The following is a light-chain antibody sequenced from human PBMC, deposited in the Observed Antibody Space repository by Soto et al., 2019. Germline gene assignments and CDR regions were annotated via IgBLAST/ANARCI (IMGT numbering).Light chain of an antibody. CDR1: HSVLYSSNNKNY. J-gene: IGKJ1*01. CDR3: QQCCIPTWT. CDR2: WAT. V-gene: IGKV4-1*01. Sequence: DIVMTQSPDSLAVSLGERATIKCKSSHSVLYSSNNKNYLAWYQHKPGQPPNLLIYWATTRKSGVPDRFSGGGSGTEFTVTSSSLRAAEVAGYYCQQCCIPTWTFGQGTKVEIK.